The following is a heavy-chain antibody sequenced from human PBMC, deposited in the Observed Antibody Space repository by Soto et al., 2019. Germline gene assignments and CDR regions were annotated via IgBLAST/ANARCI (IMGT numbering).Heavy chain of an antibody. D-gene: IGHD4-17*01. CDR2: IIPIFGTA. Sequence: QVQLVQSGAEVKKPGSSVKVSCKASGGTFSSYAISWVRQAPGQGLEWMGGIIPIFGTANYAQKFQGRVTITADESTSTAYMELSSLRSENTAVYYCARDRDYGGNSVYFDYWGQGTLVTVSS. CDR1: GGTFSSYA. CDR3: ARDRDYGGNSVYFDY. J-gene: IGHJ4*02. V-gene: IGHV1-69*01.